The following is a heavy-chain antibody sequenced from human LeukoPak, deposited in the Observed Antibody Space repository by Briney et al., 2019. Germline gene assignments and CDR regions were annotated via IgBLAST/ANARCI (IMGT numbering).Heavy chain of an antibody. D-gene: IGHD2-8*01. CDR3: ARDRLTNDAFDI. CDR1: GFTFSSYW. CDR2: INTDGSST. Sequence: PGGSLRLSCAASGFTFSSYWMHWVRQAPGKGLVWVSRINTDGSSTNYADSVKGRFTISRDNSKNTLYLQMNSLRAEDTAMYYCARDRLTNDAFDIWGQGTMVTVSS. J-gene: IGHJ3*02. V-gene: IGHV3-74*01.